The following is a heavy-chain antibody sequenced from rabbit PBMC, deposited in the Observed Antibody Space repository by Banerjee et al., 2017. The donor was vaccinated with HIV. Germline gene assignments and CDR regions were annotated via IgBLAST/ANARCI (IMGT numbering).Heavy chain of an antibody. CDR1: GFSFSGNYW. Sequence: QEQLEESGGDLVKPEASLTLTCTASGFSFSGNYWICWVRQAPGKGLEWIGCIDAGSGSSGNTWCARWPNASFNTSTTSSTPVIIRLTSADAAAKFSSWCASGLGGVIACNFNLWGQGTLVTVS. D-gene: IGHD1-1*01. CDR3: ASGLGGVIACNFNL. V-gene: IGHV1S45*01. J-gene: IGHJ4*01. CDR2: IDAGSGSSGNT.